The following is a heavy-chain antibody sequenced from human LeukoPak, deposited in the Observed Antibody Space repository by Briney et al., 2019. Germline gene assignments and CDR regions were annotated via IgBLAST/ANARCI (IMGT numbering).Heavy chain of an antibody. CDR1: GFTFRNYG. CDR3: AELGITMIGGV. J-gene: IGHJ6*04. CDR2: ISNSGGST. V-gene: IGHV3-23*01. Sequence: GGSLRLSCAASGFTFRNYGMTWVRQAPGKGLEWVSGISNSGGSTYYADSVKGRFTISRDNSKNTVYLQMNSLRAEDTAVYYCAELGITMIGGVWGKGTTVTVSS. D-gene: IGHD3-10*02.